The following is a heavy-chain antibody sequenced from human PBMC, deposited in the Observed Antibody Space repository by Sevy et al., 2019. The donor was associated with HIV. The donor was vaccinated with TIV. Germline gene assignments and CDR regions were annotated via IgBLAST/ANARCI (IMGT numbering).Heavy chain of an antibody. D-gene: IGHD3-16*01. CDR2: IKEDGSVK. Sequence: GGYLRLSCAGSGFSFSTSWMTWVRQAPGKGLEWVANIKEDGSVKYYVDSVKGRFTMSRDNAKNSLILQMNSLRGEDMGVYYCARVMLDYTFRSVYSSYYGMDVWGQGTTVTVSS. J-gene: IGHJ6*02. CDR3: ARVMLDYTFRSVYSSYYGMDV. V-gene: IGHV3-7*01. CDR1: GFSFSTSW.